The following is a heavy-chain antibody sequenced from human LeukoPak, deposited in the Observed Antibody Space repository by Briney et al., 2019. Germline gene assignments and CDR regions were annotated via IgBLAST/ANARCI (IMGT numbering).Heavy chain of an antibody. CDR1: GGSISSYY. Sequence: PSETLSLTCTVSGGSISSYYWNWIRQPPGKGLEWIGYIFSSASTNYNPSLRSRVTISVDTSKNQFSLKLSSVTAADTAVYYCARGPYYFDYWGQGTLVTVSS. J-gene: IGHJ4*02. V-gene: IGHV4-59*01. CDR2: IFSSAST. CDR3: ARGPYYFDY.